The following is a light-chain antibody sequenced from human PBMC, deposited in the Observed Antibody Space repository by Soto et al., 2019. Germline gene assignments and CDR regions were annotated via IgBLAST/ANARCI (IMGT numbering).Light chain of an antibody. CDR2: SAS. V-gene: IGKV1-17*01. CDR3: LQHSDYPFT. J-gene: IGKJ2*01. Sequence: DIQMTQSPSSLSASVGDRVTITCRASQGIRDALGWYQQKPGKVPKRLIYSASSLQNGVPSRFSGSGSETVFTLTIGSLQTEDFATYFCLQHSDYPFTFGQGTRLEI. CDR1: QGIRDA.